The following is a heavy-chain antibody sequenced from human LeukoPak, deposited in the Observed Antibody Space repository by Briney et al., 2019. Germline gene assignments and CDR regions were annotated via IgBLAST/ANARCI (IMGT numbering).Heavy chain of an antibody. CDR2: INPNSGGT. V-gene: IGHV1-2*02. CDR1: GYTFTGYY. J-gene: IGHJ4*02. CDR3: ARDTVTGLNYFDY. Sequence: ASVKVSCKASGYTFTGYYMHWVRQAPGQGLEWMGWINPNSGGTNYAQKLQGRVTMTTDTSTSTAYMELRSLRSDDTAVYYCARDTVTGLNYFDYWGQGTLVTVSS. D-gene: IGHD4-17*01.